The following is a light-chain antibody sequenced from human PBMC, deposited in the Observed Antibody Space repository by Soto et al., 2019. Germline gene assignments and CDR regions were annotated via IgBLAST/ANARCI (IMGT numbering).Light chain of an antibody. CDR1: SSNIGSNH. V-gene: IGLV1-47*01. CDR2: RSD. CDR3: SARDDSLSGVV. J-gene: IGLJ2*01. Sequence: QSVLTQPPSTSGTPGQRVTISCSGSSSNIGSNHVYWYQQFPGMAPKLLMYRSDQRPTGVPDRFSGSKSGTSASLAISGLRSDDEADYYCSARDDSLSGVVFGGGTKLTV.